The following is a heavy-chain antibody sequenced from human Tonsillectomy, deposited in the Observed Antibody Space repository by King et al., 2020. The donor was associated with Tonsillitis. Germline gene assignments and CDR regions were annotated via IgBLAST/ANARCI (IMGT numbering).Heavy chain of an antibody. D-gene: IGHD7-27*01. Sequence: QLQESGLGLVKPSETLSLTCTVSGGSFNNKYWSWIRQSPGKGLEYIGYIYYSGNTKYNPSLQSRVAISLDTSKSQFSLRLTSVTAADTAVYYCARGVPWGWFDPWGQGTLVIVSS. V-gene: IGHV4-59*01. CDR1: GGSFNNKY. J-gene: IGHJ5*02. CDR3: ARGVPWGWFDP. CDR2: IYYSGNT.